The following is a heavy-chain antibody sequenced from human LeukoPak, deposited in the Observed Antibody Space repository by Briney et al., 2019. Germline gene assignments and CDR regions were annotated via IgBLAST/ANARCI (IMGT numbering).Heavy chain of an antibody. CDR2: INHSGST. J-gene: IGHJ4*02. CDR1: GESFSSYY. Sequence: SETLSLTCAVYGESFSSYYWSWIRQPPGKGLEWIGEINHSGSTNYNPSLKSRVTISVDTSKNQFSLKLSSVTAADTAVYYCATSGGTLGPTNYFAYWGQGTLVTVSS. CDR3: ATSGGTLGPTNYFAY. V-gene: IGHV4-34*01. D-gene: IGHD3-16*01.